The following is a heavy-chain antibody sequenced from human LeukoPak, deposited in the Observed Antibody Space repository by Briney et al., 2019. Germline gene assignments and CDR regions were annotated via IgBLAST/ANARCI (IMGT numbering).Heavy chain of an antibody. D-gene: IGHD3-22*01. CDR2: ISSSSSYI. V-gene: IGHV3-21*01. Sequence: KPGGSLRLSCAASGFTFSSYSMNWVRQAPGKGLEWVSSISSSSSYIYYADSVKGRFTISRDNAKNSLYLQMNSLRAEDTAVYYCARDYYDSSGYYRYFDYWGQGTLVTVSS. J-gene: IGHJ4*02. CDR3: ARDYYDSSGYYRYFDY. CDR1: GFTFSSYS.